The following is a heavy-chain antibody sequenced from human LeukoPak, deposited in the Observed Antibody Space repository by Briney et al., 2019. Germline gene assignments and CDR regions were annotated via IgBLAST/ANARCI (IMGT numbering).Heavy chain of an antibody. CDR3: ARVGSYIPRFDI. V-gene: IGHV4-59*01. CDR1: GGSISSYY. D-gene: IGHD3-10*01. CDR2: IYNSGST. J-gene: IGHJ3*02. Sequence: SETLSLTCTVSGGSISSYYWSWLRQPPGKGLEWIGYIYNSGSTNYNPSLKSRVTISVDKSNNQFSLKLSSVTAADTAVYYCARVGSYIPRFDIWGPGTMVSVSS.